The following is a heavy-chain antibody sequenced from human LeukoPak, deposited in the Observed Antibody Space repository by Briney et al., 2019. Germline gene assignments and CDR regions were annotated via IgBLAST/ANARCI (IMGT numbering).Heavy chain of an antibody. CDR1: GGSLSSYY. Sequence: SETLSLTCTVSGGSLSSYYWSWIRQPPGKGLEWIGYIYYSGSTNYNPSLKSRVTISVDTSKNQFSLKLSSVTAADTAVYYCAGLYYYDSSGYVHWGQGTLVTVSS. CDR2: IYYSGST. V-gene: IGHV4-59*01. J-gene: IGHJ4*02. D-gene: IGHD3-22*01. CDR3: AGLYYYDSSGYVH.